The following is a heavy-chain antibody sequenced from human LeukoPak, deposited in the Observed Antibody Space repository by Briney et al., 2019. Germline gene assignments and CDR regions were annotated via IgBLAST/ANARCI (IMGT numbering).Heavy chain of an antibody. Sequence: SETLSLTCSVSGGSISGSSTYYWGWIRQPPGKGLEWIGSISYSGNTYNNPSLKSRVTISVDKSKNQFSLKLSSVTAADTAVYYCASSGDSSGYYYGSLDYWGQGTLVTVSS. V-gene: IGHV4-39*01. D-gene: IGHD3-22*01. J-gene: IGHJ4*02. CDR3: ASSGDSSGYYYGSLDY. CDR2: ISYSGNT. CDR1: GGSISGSSTYY.